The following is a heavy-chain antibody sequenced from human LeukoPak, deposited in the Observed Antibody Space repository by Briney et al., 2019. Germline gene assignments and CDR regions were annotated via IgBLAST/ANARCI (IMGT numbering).Heavy chain of an antibody. CDR2: IKRKTDGGTT. Sequence: PGGSLRLSCAAPGFSFNNAWMNWVRQAPGKGLEWVGRIKRKTDGGTTDYAAPVKGRFTISRDDTENTLYLQMNSLKTEDTAVYYCTTGRGYWGQGTLVTVSS. CDR1: GFSFNNAW. V-gene: IGHV3-15*07. J-gene: IGHJ4*02. CDR3: TTGRGY.